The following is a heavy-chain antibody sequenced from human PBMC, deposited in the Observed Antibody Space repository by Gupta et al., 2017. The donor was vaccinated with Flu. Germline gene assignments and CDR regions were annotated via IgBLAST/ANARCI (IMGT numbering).Heavy chain of an antibody. D-gene: IGHD4-17*01. V-gene: IGHV4-39*01. CDR3: ARQRGGYGGNPGDFQH. Sequence: QLQLQESGPGLVKPSETLSLTCAVSGDSITSYSSSSYYWGWVRQPPGKGLEWIGTIYYTGSTYYNPSLRSRVTISVDTSKNQFSLKLSSVTAADTAVYYCARQRGGYGGNPGDFQHWGLGTLVTISS. J-gene: IGHJ1*01. CDR1: GDSITSYSSSSYY. CDR2: IYYTGST.